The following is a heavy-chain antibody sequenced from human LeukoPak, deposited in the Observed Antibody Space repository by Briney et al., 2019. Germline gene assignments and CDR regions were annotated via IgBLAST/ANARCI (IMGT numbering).Heavy chain of an antibody. CDR2: IYYSGST. Sequence: SETLSLTCTVSGGSISSYYWSWIRQPPGKGLEWIGYIYYSGSTNYNPSLKSRVTISVDTSKNQFSLKLSSVTAADTAVYYCARIPYSRGYFDYWGQGTLVTVSS. CDR1: GGSISSYY. D-gene: IGHD4-11*01. V-gene: IGHV4-59*01. J-gene: IGHJ4*02. CDR3: ARIPYSRGYFDY.